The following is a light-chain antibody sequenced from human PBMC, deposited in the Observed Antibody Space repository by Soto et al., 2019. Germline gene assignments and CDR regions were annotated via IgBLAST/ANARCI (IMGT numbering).Light chain of an antibody. CDR3: QQYHSYPVT. J-gene: IGKJ5*01. Sequence: DIQMTQSPSSLSASVGDRVTITCRASKDINNYVAWFQQKTGKAPKSLIYAASSLQSGVPSKFSGSGYGTDFTLTISSLQPEDFATYYCQQYHSYPVTFGHGTRLEMK. CDR1: KDINNY. V-gene: IGKV1-16*02. CDR2: AAS.